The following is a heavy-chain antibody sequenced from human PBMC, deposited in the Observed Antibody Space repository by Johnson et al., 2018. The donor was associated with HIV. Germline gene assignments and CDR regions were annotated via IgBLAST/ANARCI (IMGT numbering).Heavy chain of an antibody. CDR1: GFSFNDAW. D-gene: IGHD3-9*01. CDR2: VKGETAGATL. V-gene: IGHV3-15*01. CDR3: TTGFYWNDAFDI. Sequence: VQLVESGGGLVKPGGSLRLSCAASGFSFNDAWMNWVRQTPGKGVEWVGRVKGETAGATLDYAAPVTGRFTISRDGSKNTLYLRRKRLQTEDTGIYYCTTGFYWNDAFDIWGQGTMVSVSS. J-gene: IGHJ3*02.